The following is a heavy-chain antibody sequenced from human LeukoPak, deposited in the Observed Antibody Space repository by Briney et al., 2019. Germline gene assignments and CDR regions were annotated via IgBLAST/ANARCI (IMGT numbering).Heavy chain of an antibody. CDR3: ARVRGVITIFGVALKRDAFDI. V-gene: IGHV4-34*01. J-gene: IGHJ3*02. CDR1: GGSFSGYY. CDR2: INHSGST. D-gene: IGHD3-3*01. Sequence: SETLSLTCAVYGGSFSGYYWSWIRQPPGKGLEWIGEINHSGSTNYNPSLKSRVTISVDTSKNQFSLKLSSVTAADTAVYYCARVRGVITIFGVALKRDAFDIWGQGTMVTVSS.